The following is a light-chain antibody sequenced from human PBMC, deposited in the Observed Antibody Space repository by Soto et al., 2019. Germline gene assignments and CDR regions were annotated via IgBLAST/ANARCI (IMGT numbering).Light chain of an antibody. CDR1: TGAVTSGHY. CDR3: LVYYSGGSLWV. J-gene: IGLJ3*02. CDR2: DTS. V-gene: IGLV7-46*01. Sequence: QAVVTQAPSLTVSPGGTVTLTCGASTGAVTSGHYPYWYQQRPGQAPRTLIYDTSIRQSWTPARFSGSVLGGKAALTISGAQPEDEADYYCLVYYSGGSLWVFGGGTKLTVL.